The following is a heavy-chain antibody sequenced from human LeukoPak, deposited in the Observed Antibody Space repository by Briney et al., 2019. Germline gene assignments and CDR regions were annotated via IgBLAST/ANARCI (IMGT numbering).Heavy chain of an antibody. V-gene: IGHV3-53*01. D-gene: IGHD3-10*01. CDR2: IYSGGST. Sequence: GGSLRLSCAASGFTVSSNYMSWVRQAPGKGLEWVSVIYSGGSTYYADSVKGRFTISRDNSKNTLYLQMNSLRAEGTAVYYCARDLRGSGSYSFDYWGQGTLVTVSS. J-gene: IGHJ4*02. CDR3: ARDLRGSGSYSFDY. CDR1: GFTVSSNY.